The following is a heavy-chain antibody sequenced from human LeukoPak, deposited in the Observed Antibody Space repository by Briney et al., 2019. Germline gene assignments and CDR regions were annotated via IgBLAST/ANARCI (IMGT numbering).Heavy chain of an antibody. V-gene: IGHV6-1*01. CDR1: VDSVSSNSAA. Sequence: SQTLPLTFAISVDSVSSNSAAWNWIRQSPSRGLEWLGRSHYRSKWYNDYAVSVKSRITINPDASKNQFSLQLNSGTPEDTAVYYCARVIAAACDYWGQGTLVTVSS. CDR2: SHYRSKWYN. J-gene: IGHJ4*02. CDR3: ARVIAAACDY. D-gene: IGHD6-13*01.